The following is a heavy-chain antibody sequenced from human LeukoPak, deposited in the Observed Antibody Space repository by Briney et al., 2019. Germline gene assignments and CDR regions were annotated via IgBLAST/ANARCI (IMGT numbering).Heavy chain of an antibody. Sequence: GRSLRLSCAASGFTFDDYAMHWVRQAPGKGLEWVSGISWNSGSIGYADSVKGRFTISRDNAKNSLYLQMNSLRAEDTALYYCAKDKDFDYYYGMDAWGQGTTVTVSS. J-gene: IGHJ6*02. D-gene: IGHD3-3*01. CDR3: AKDKDFDYYYGMDA. CDR1: GFTFDDYA. CDR2: ISWNSGSI. V-gene: IGHV3-9*01.